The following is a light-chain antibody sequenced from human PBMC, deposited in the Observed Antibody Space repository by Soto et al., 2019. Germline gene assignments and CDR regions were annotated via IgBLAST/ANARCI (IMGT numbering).Light chain of an antibody. CDR2: GNS. V-gene: IGLV1-40*01. CDR3: QSYDNSLGGYVL. Sequence: QSVLTQPPSESGAPGQRVTIACTGGSSNIGAGYDVHWYQQLPGTAPKLLIYGNSNRLSGVPARFSGSKSGTSASLAITGLQAEDEAAYYCQSYDNSLGGYVLFGGGTKLTVL. CDR1: SSNIGAGYD. J-gene: IGLJ2*01.